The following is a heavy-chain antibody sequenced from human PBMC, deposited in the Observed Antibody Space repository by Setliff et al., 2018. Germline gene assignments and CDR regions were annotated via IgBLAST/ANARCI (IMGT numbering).Heavy chain of an antibody. J-gene: IGHJ3*01. CDR1: GFTFSTYS. V-gene: IGHV3-21*01. CDR3: ARSPANGGHDAFDV. Sequence: ETLRLSCAASGFTFSTYSMHWVRQAPGKGLEWVSSISDSSIYIYYVDSVKGRFTISRDNAQNSLYLQMDSLRAEDTAVYYCARSPANGGHDAFDVWGQGTMVTVSS. CDR2: ISDSSIYI.